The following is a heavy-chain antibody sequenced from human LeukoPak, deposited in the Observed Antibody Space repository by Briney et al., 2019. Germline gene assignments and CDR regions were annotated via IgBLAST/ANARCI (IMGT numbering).Heavy chain of an antibody. CDR3: ARDSDSSGYMDY. V-gene: IGHV4-59*01. CDR1: TRSISSNY. Sequence: SETLSLTCTVYTRSISSNYWSWIRQPQGKGREWIGYIYYSGRTNYNPSLKSRATISVETSKNQFSLKLSSVTVADTAVYYCARDSDSSGYMDYWGQGTLVTVSS. J-gene: IGHJ4*02. D-gene: IGHD3-22*01. CDR2: IYYSGRT.